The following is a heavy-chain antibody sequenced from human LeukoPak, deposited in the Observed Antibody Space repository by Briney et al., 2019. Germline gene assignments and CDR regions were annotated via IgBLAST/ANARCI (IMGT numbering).Heavy chain of an antibody. D-gene: IGHD3-10*01. J-gene: IGHJ4*02. CDR1: GFTFINYS. V-gene: IGHV3-7*01. Sequence: GGSLRLSCTASGFTFINYSMNWVRQAPGKGLEWVAHIQQVGSEKYYVDSVKGRFTISRDNAKNSLYLQMNSLRAEDTAVYYCATEAYYHFDYWGQGTQVTVSS. CDR2: IQQVGSEK. CDR3: ATEAYYHFDY.